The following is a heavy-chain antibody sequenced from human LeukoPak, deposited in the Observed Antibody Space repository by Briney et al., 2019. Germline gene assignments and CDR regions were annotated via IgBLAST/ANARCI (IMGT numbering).Heavy chain of an antibody. CDR1: GGSISTDNCY. Sequence: KSSETLSLTCTVSGGSISTDNCYWGWIRQPPGKGLEWIGSIYYSGSTYYNPSLKSRVTISVDTSKNQFSLKLSSVTAADTAVYYCARHHSEASITIFGVPGDYWGQGTLVTVSS. D-gene: IGHD3-3*01. CDR3: ARHHSEASITIFGVPGDY. J-gene: IGHJ4*02. CDR2: IYYSGST. V-gene: IGHV4-39*01.